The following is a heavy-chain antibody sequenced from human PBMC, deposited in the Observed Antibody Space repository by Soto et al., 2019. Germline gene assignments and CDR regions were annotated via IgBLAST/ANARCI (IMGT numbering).Heavy chain of an antibody. Sequence: GGSLRLSCAASGFTFSSYWMHWVRQAPGKGLVWVSRINSDGSSTSYADSVKGRFTISRDNAKNTLYLQMNSLRAEDTAVYYCARDQNGDYEPNYYYGMDVWGQGTTVTVSS. D-gene: IGHD4-17*01. CDR2: INSDGSST. J-gene: IGHJ6*02. CDR3: ARDQNGDYEPNYYYGMDV. CDR1: GFTFSSYW. V-gene: IGHV3-74*01.